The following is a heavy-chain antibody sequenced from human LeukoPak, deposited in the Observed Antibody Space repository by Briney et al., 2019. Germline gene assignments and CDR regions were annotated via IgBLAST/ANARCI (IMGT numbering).Heavy chain of an antibody. J-gene: IGHJ5*02. CDR3: ARDHPPIVGAAKATTFDP. CDR2: TSGSGATT. Sequence: GGSLRLSCAASGFTFSSYAMGWVRQPPGKGLEWVSSTSGSGATTYYADSVKGRFTISRDNSNKTVYLQIDSLRADDTAIFYCARDHPPIVGAAKATTFDPWGQGTQVTVSS. CDR1: GFTFSSYA. V-gene: IGHV3-23*01. D-gene: IGHD1-26*01.